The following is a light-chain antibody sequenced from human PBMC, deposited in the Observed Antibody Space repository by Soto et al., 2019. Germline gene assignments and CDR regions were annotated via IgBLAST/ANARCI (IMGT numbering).Light chain of an antibody. CDR2: DAS. J-gene: IGKJ1*01. V-gene: IGKV1-5*01. CDR3: QQYDSFPWT. Sequence: TQSPGTLSLSPGERATLSCRASQSISRWSAWYQQKPGKAPKLLISDASSLESGVPSRFSGSGSETEFTLTISSLQPDDFATYYCQQYDSFPWTFGQGTKVEIK. CDR1: QSISRW.